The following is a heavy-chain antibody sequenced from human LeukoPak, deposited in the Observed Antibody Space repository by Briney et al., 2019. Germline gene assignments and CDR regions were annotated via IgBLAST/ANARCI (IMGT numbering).Heavy chain of an antibody. J-gene: IGHJ4*02. CDR2: ISAYNGNT. CDR3: ARTHYWDGDDY. V-gene: IGHV1-18*01. Sequence: GGSVTVSCTASGYTFTSYGISWVRQAPGQGLEWMGWISAYNGNTNYAQKLQGRVTMTTDTSTSTAYMELRSLRSDDTAVYYCARTHYWDGDDYWGQGTLVTVSS. CDR1: GYTFTSYG. D-gene: IGHD1-1*01.